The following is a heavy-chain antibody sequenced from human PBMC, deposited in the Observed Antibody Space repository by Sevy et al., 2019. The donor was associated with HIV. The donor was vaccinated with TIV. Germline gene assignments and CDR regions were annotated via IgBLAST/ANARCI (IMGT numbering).Heavy chain of an antibody. J-gene: IGHJ4*02. Sequence: ASVKVSCKASGYTFTGYYMHWVRQAPGQGLEWMGWINPNSGGTNYAQKFQGRVTMTRDTSISTAYMELSRLRSDDTAVYYCARVHVQLWSLPPFDYWGQGTLVTVSS. D-gene: IGHD5-18*01. CDR1: GYTFTGYY. V-gene: IGHV1-2*02. CDR3: ARVHVQLWSLPPFDY. CDR2: INPNSGGT.